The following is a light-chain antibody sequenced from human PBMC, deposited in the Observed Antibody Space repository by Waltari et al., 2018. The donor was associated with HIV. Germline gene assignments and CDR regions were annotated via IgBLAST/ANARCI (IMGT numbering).Light chain of an antibody. CDR2: NTN. CDR3: SAWDDDVNGL. J-gene: IGLJ2*01. CDR1: RSNIGVNS. Sequence: QSGLTPPPSASGTPGQRVTIPCSGRRSNIGVNSVNWYQQLPGTAPRLLIYNTNQRPSGVPDRFSGSKSGTSAYLAISGLQAADEADYYCSAWDDDVNGLFGGGTKLTVL. V-gene: IGLV1-44*01.